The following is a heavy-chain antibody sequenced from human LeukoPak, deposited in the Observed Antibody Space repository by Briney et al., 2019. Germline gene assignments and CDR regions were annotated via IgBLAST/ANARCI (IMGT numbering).Heavy chain of an antibody. V-gene: IGHV3-23*01. Sequence: GGSLRLSCAASGFSFGTYAMSWVRQAPGKGLEWVSTITNSGDRTYYADSVQGRFTISRDNSMNTLYLQMSGLRAEDTAVYYCAKRYCSGGYCYWGYAFDYWGQGTLVTVSS. CDR3: AKRYCSGGYCYWGYAFDY. D-gene: IGHD2-15*01. J-gene: IGHJ4*02. CDR2: ITNSGDRT. CDR1: GFSFGTYA.